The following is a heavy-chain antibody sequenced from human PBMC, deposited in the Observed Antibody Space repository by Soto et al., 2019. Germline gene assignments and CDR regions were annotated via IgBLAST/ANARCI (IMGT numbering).Heavy chain of an antibody. D-gene: IGHD6-19*01. CDR2: INHSGST. V-gene: IGHV4-34*01. Sequence: PSETLSLTCAVYGGSFSGYYWSWIRQPPGKGLEWIGEINHSGSTNYNPSLKSRVTISVDTSKNQFSLKLSSVTAADTAVYYCASQRAVAGIFDYRGQGTLVTVSS. J-gene: IGHJ4*02. CDR3: ASQRAVAGIFDY. CDR1: GGSFSGYY.